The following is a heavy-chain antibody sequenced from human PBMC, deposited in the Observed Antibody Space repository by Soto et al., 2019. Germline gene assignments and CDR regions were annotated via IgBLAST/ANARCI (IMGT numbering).Heavy chain of an antibody. CDR3: ARVVGIAARPKIYYYYGMDV. D-gene: IGHD6-6*01. V-gene: IGHV3-74*01. CDR1: GFTFSSDW. Sequence: GGSLRLSCAASGFTFSSDWMHWVRQAPGKGLVWVSRINTDGSDTSYADSVKGRFTISRDNAKNMLYLQMNSLRAEDTAVYYCARVVGIAARPKIYYYYGMDVWGQGTTVTVSS. J-gene: IGHJ6*02. CDR2: INTDGSDT.